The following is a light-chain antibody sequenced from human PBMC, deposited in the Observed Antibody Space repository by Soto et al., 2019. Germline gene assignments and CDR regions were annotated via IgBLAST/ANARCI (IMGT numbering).Light chain of an antibody. J-gene: IGKJ4*01. CDR1: QNIGRF. CDR2: VAS. CDR3: HQSFNPPRT. Sequence: DIQMAQCVDFGGGRIIKRITITCRASQNIGRFLNWHQQKPGKAPNVLINVASTLRSGVPSRFSGSGSGTDFNLTINSLQPEDFATYFCHQSFNPPRTFGGGTKVDIK. V-gene: IGKV1-39*01.